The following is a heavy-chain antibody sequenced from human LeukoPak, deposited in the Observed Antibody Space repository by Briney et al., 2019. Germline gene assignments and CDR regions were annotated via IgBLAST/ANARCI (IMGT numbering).Heavy chain of an antibody. CDR3: ARLRYFDWLLWD. CDR2: IYYSGST. V-gene: IGHV4-59*12. D-gene: IGHD3-9*01. J-gene: IGHJ4*02. Sequence: SETLSPTCTVSGGSISGYYWSWIRQPPGKGLEWIGYIYYSGSTNYNPSLKSRVTISVDTSQNQFSLKLSSVTAADTAVYYCARLRYFDWLLWDWGQGTLVTVSS. CDR1: GGSISGYY.